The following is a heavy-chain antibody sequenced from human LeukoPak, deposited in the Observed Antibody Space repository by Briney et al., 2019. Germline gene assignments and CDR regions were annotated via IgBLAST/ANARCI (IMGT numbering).Heavy chain of an antibody. CDR1: GFTFSSYA. D-gene: IGHD2-2*02. Sequence: GGSLRLSCAASGFTFSSYAMSWVRQAPGKGLEWVPAISGSGGSTYYADSVKGRFTISRDNSKNTLYLQMNSLRAEDTAVYYCAKDQPVGYCSSTSCYIDYWGQGTLVTVSS. CDR3: AKDQPVGYCSSTSCYIDY. J-gene: IGHJ4*02. V-gene: IGHV3-23*01. CDR2: ISGSGGST.